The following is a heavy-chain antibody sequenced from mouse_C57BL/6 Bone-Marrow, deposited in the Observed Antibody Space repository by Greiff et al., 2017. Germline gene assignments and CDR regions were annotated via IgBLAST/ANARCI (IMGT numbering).Heavy chain of an antibody. CDR3: AREREICITRIKYCFDY. D-gene: IGHD1-1*01. J-gene: IGHJ2*01. CDR2: INPYNGGT. Sequence: EVQLQQSGPVLVKPGASVKMSCKASGYTFTDYYMNWVKQSHGKSLEWIGVINPYNGGTSYNQKFKGKATLPVDKSSSTAYMELNSLTSEDSAVYYCAREREICITRIKYCFDYWGQGTTRTVSS. V-gene: IGHV1-19*01. CDR1: GYTFTDYY.